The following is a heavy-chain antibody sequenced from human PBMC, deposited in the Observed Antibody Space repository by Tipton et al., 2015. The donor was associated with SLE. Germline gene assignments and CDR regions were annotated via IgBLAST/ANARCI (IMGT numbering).Heavy chain of an antibody. CDR2: IWFDGSDE. CDR3: ANDHRPIGLGVST. CDR1: GFIFSDYV. D-gene: IGHD3-16*01. J-gene: IGHJ5*02. Sequence: RSLRLSCEASGFIFSDYVMHWVRQAPGRGLEWVALIWFDGSDEFYGDSVKGRFAISRDSSKNTLYLQMNSLRPEDTATYFCANDHRPIGLGVSTWGQGALVTFSS. V-gene: IGHV3-33*03.